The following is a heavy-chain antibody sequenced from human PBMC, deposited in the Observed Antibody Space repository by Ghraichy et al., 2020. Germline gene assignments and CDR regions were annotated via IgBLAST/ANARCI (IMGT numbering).Heavy chain of an antibody. CDR1: GFTFSDYY. CDR2: ISFSGSPI. J-gene: IGHJ2*01. D-gene: IGHD6-19*01. V-gene: IGHV3-11*01. CDR3: ARVNIAAVALNYYFDL. Sequence: GGSLRLSCTASGFTFSDYYMSWIRQAPGKGLEWVSYISFSGSPIYYADSVKGRFTISRDNAKNSLYLQMNSLRAEDTAVYYCARVNIAAVALNYYFDLWGRGTLVTVSS.